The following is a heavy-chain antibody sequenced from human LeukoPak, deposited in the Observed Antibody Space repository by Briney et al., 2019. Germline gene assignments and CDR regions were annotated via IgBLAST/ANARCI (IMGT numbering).Heavy chain of an antibody. Sequence: GGSLRLSCAASGFTFSSYAMSWVRQAPGKGLEWVSAIRGSGGSTYYADSVKGRFTISRDNSKNTLYLQMNSLRAEDTAVYYCARHYYDILTGTTPLDYWGQGTLVTVSS. V-gene: IGHV3-23*01. CDR3: ARHYYDILTGTTPLDY. CDR1: GFTFSSYA. CDR2: IRGSGGST. J-gene: IGHJ4*02. D-gene: IGHD3-9*01.